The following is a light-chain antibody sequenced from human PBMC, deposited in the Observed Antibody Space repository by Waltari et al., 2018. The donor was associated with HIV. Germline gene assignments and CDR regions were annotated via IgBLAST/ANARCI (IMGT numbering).Light chain of an antibody. V-gene: IGLV2-23*02. CDR3: CSYAGSNTYL. J-gene: IGLJ1*01. CDR1: SSAAGSYNH. Sequence: QSALTQPASVSGFPGQSITISCTGSSSAAGSYNHFSWSQQHPGKAPKLLIYDVSKRPSGVSNRFSGSKSGNTASLTISGLQAEDEADYYCCSYAGSNTYLFGTGTEVTVL. CDR2: DVS.